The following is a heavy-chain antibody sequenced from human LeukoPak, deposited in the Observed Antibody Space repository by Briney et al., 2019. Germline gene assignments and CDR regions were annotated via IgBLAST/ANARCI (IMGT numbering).Heavy chain of an antibody. CDR2: IIPIFGTA. Sequence: EASVKVSCKASGGTFSSYAISWVRQAPGQGLEWMGGIIPIFGTANYAQKFQGRVTITADESTSTAYMELSSLRSEDTAVYYCARDFGRNGLYYFDYWGQGTLVTVSS. D-gene: IGHD3-10*01. CDR3: ARDFGRNGLYYFDY. J-gene: IGHJ4*02. V-gene: IGHV1-69*13. CDR1: GGTFSSYA.